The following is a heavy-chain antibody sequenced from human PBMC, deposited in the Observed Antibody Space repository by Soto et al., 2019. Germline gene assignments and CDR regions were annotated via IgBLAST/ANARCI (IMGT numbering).Heavy chain of an antibody. V-gene: IGHV3-23*01. Sequence: GGSLRLSCTASGIAFSNYAMSWVRQAPRKGLEWVSTISTSGGRPYYADSVKGRFTISRDNSKNTLYLQMNSLRAEDTAVYYCAKVHGSGNYHNFPDYWGQGTLVTVSS. CDR2: ISTSGGRP. J-gene: IGHJ4*02. CDR1: GIAFSNYA. CDR3: AKVHGSGNYHNFPDY. D-gene: IGHD3-10*01.